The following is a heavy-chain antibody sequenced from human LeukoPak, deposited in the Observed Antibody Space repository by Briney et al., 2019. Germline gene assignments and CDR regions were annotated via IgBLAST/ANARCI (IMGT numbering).Heavy chain of an antibody. Sequence: GGSLRLSCAASGFMFSSYGMHWVRQAPGKGLEWVSHIESDGSRTRYADSVKGRFTISRDNAKNTLYLQMNSLSAEDTAVYYCARDTYYYNSSAFYHYYYGMDVWGQGTTVTVSS. J-gene: IGHJ6*02. CDR2: IESDGSRT. CDR3: ARDTYYYNSSAFYHYYYGMDV. D-gene: IGHD3-22*01. V-gene: IGHV3-74*01. CDR1: GFMFSSYG.